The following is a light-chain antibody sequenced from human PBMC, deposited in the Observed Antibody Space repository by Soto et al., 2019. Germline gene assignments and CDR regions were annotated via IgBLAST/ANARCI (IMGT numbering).Light chain of an antibody. J-gene: IGKJ1*01. V-gene: IGKV3-20*01. Sequence: EIVLTQSPGTLSLSPGERATLSCRASQSVSSSYLAWYQQKPGQAPRLLIYGASSRPTGIPDRFSGSGSGTDFTLTISRLEPEDFAVYYCQQYGGSTRTFGQGTKVEIK. CDR1: QSVSSSY. CDR2: GAS. CDR3: QQYGGSTRT.